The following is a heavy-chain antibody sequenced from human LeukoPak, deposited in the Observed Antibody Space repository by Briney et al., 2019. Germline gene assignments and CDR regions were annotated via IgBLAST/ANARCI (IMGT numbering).Heavy chain of an antibody. CDR2: IRSKAYGGTT. J-gene: IGHJ4*02. CDR1: GFTFGDYA. Sequence: GGSLRLSCTASGFTFGDYAMSWVRQAPGKGLEWVGFIRSKAYGGTTEYAASVKGRFTISRDDSKSIAYLQMNSLKTADTAVYYCARYGAPTNYDSKFDYWGQGTLVTVSS. D-gene: IGHD3-22*01. CDR3: ARYGAPTNYDSKFDY. V-gene: IGHV3-49*04.